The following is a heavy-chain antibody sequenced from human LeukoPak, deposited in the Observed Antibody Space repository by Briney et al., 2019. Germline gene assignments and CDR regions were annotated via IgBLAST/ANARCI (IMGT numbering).Heavy chain of an antibody. D-gene: IGHD3-10*01. V-gene: IGHV3-21*01. CDR1: GFTFSSYS. CDR2: ISSSSSYI. J-gene: IGHJ4*02. Sequence: GGSLRLSCAASGFTFSSYSMNWVRQAPGKGLEWVSSISSSSSYIYYADSVKGRFTISRDNAKNSLYLQMNSLRAEDTAVYYCARDSPGLDYGPGEGYWGQGTLVTVSS. CDR3: ARDSPGLDYGPGEGY.